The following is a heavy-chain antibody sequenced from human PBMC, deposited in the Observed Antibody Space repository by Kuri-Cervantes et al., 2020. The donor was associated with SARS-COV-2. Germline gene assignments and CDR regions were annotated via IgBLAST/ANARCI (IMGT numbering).Heavy chain of an antibody. CDR1: GGSISSSSYY. Sequence: SETLSLTCTVSGGSISSSSYYWGWIRQPPGKGLEWIGSIYYSGSTYYNPSLKSRVTISVDTSKNQFSLKLSSVTAADTAVYYCARMDGYTLLDYWGQGTLVTVSS. V-gene: IGHV4-39*07. D-gene: IGHD5-24*01. CDR3: ARMDGYTLLDY. CDR2: IYYSGST. J-gene: IGHJ4*02.